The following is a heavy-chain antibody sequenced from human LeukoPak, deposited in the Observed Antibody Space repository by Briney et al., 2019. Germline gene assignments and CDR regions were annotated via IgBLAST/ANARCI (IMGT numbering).Heavy chain of an antibody. D-gene: IGHD6-19*01. J-gene: IGHJ3*02. Sequence: PSETLSLTCAVSGYSISSGYYWGWIRHPPGKGLEWIGSIYHSGSTYYNPSLKSRVTISVDTSKNQFSLKLSSVTAADTAVYYCARDRGCLVKGDAFDIWGQGTMVTVSS. CDR3: ARDRGCLVKGDAFDI. V-gene: IGHV4-38-2*02. CDR1: GYSISSGYY. CDR2: IYHSGST.